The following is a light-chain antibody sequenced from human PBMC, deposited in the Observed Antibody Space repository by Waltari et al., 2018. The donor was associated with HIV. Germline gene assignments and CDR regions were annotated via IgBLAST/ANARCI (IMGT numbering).Light chain of an antibody. J-gene: IGLJ2*01. V-gene: IGLV1-40*01. CDR3: QSYDTSLSGPV. CDR2: GNN. CDR1: SSNIGAGFD. Sequence: QSVLTQPPSVSGAPGQRVTISCTGSSSNIGAGFDVHWYQQLPGTAPKLPLYGNNNRPSGVPDRFSGSKSGTSASLAITGLQAEDDADYYCQSYDTSLSGPVFGGGTKLTVL.